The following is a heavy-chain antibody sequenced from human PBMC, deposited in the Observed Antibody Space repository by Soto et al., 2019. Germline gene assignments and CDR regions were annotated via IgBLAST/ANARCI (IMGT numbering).Heavy chain of an antibody. J-gene: IGHJ6*02. Sequence: QVQLEESGGGVVQPGRSLRLSCAASGFTFSSYSIHWVRQAPGEGLEWVGLMSYDGSNTYYADSVKGRFTMSRDNSKNTLYLLMNTLRAEDRAVYYCARGRQLQPRGDPKYYGLDVWGRGTTVTVS. CDR1: GFTFSSYS. D-gene: IGHD3-16*01. CDR3: ARGRQLQPRGDPKYYGLDV. V-gene: IGHV3-30-3*01. CDR2: MSYDGSNT.